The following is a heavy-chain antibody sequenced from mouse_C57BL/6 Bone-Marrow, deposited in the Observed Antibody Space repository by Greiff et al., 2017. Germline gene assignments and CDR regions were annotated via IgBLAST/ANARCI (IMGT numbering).Heavy chain of an antibody. J-gene: IGHJ4*01. D-gene: IGHD1-1*01. CDR2: IYPSDSET. Sequence: VQLQQPGAELVRPGSSVKLSCKASGYTFTSYWMDWVKQRPGQGLEWIGNIYPSDSETHYTQKFKDKATLTVDKSSSTAYMQLSSLTSEDSAVYYCARLGSGSNVHYYAMDYWGQGTSVTVSS. CDR1: GYTFTSYW. CDR3: ARLGSGSNVHYYAMDY. V-gene: IGHV1-61*01.